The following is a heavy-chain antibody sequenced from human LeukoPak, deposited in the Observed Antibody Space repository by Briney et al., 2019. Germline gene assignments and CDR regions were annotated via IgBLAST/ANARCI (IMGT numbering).Heavy chain of an antibody. V-gene: IGHV3-23*01. CDR1: GFTFSSYG. CDR3: AKAATMIVVVITSPSWFDP. CDR2: ITSSGGNT. D-gene: IGHD3-22*01. Sequence: RGSLRLSCAASGFTFSSYGMTWVRQAPGKGLEWVSAITSSGGNTYYADSVKGRFTISRDNSKNTPYLQMNSLRDEDTAVYYCAKAATMIVVVITSPSWFDPWGQGTLVTVSS. J-gene: IGHJ5*02.